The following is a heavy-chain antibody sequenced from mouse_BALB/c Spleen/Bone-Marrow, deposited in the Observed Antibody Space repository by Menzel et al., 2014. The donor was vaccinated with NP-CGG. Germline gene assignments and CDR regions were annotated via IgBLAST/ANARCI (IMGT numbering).Heavy chain of an antibody. Sequence: EVQRVESGGGLVQPGGSRKLSCAASGFTFSSFGMHRVRQAPEKGLEWVAYISSGSTAICYADTVKGRFTTSRDNPKNTLFLQMTSLRSEDTAMYHCARGGNWDDFDVWGAGTTVTVSS. CDR3: ARGGNWDDFDV. V-gene: IGHV5-17*02. D-gene: IGHD4-1*01. CDR1: GFTFSSFG. CDR2: ISSGSTAI. J-gene: IGHJ1*01.